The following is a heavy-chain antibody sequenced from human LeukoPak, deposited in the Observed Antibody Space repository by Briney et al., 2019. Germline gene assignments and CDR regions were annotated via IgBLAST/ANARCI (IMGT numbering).Heavy chain of an antibody. J-gene: IGHJ4*02. CDR3: ASTYDFWSGYYLDY. Sequence: GESLQISCAASGFTVSSNYMSWVRQAPGKGLEWVSVIYSGGSTYYADSVKGRFTISRDNSKNTLYLQMNSLRAEDTAVYYCASTYDFWSGYYLDYWGQGTLVTVSS. D-gene: IGHD3-3*01. CDR1: GFTVSSNY. CDR2: IYSGGST. V-gene: IGHV3-66*02.